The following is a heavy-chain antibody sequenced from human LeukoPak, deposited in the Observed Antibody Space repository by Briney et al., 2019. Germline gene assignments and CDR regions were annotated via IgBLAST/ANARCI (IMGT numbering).Heavy chain of an antibody. CDR2: INPSGGST. J-gene: IGHJ4*02. CDR1: GYTFTSYY. CDR3: ARSASSGYYFEPVDY. D-gene: IGHD3-22*01. V-gene: IGHV1-46*01. Sequence: GASVKVSCKASGYTFTSYYMHWVRQAPGQGLEWMGIINPSGGSTSYAQKFQGRVTMTRDTSTSTVYMELSSLRSEDTAVYYCARSASSGYYFEPVDYWGQGTLVTVSS.